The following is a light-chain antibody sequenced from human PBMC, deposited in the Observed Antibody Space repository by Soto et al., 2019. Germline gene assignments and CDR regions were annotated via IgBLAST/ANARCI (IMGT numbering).Light chain of an antibody. V-gene: IGKV3-20*01. CDR1: QSVSSSY. J-gene: IGKJ4*01. Sequence: ERVLTQSPGSLSLSPGERATRSCRASQSVSSSYLAWYQQKPGQAPRLLIYGASSRATGIPDRFSGSGSGTDFTLTISRLEPEDFAVYYCQQYGSPRFGGGTKVDI. CDR3: QQYGSPR. CDR2: GAS.